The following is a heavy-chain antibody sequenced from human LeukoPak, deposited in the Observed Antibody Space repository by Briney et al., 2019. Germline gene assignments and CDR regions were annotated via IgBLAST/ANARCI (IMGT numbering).Heavy chain of an antibody. CDR1: GFTFSSYG. D-gene: IGHD3-10*01. Sequence: GSLRLSCAASGFTFSSYGMHWVRQAPGKGLEWVAFIRYDGSNKYYADSVKGRFTISRDNSKNTLYLQMNSLRAEDTAVYYCAKLELLWFGELTKDDAFDIWGQGTMVTVSS. V-gene: IGHV3-30*02. J-gene: IGHJ3*02. CDR3: AKLELLWFGELTKDDAFDI. CDR2: IRYDGSNK.